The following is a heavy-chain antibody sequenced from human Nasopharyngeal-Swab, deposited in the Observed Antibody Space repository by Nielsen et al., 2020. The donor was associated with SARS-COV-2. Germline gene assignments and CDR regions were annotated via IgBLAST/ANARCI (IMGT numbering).Heavy chain of an antibody. J-gene: IGHJ4*02. V-gene: IGHV3-23*01. D-gene: IGHD6-19*01. CDR1: GFGFSAVG. CDR3: AKKYGTRGWYVGLDY. Sequence: GESLKISWAASGFGFSAVGMSWVCQAPGKGLEWVSAAGGNDGSTFYADSVRGRSTISRDNSKNTLYLQMNSLRAEDTALYYCAKKYGTRGWYVGLDYWGQGTQVTVSS. CDR2: AGGNDGST.